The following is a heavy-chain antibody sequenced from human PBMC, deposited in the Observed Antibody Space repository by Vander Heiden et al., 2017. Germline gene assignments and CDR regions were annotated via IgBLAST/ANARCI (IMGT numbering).Heavy chain of an antibody. Sequence: QITLKESGPTLVKPTQTLTLTCTFSGFSLSTSGVGVGWIRQPPGKALEWLALIYWNDDKRYSPSLKSRLTITKDTSKNQVVLTMTNMDPVDTATYYCAHRRDIVVVPAATTGFDPWGQGTLVTVSS. J-gene: IGHJ5*02. D-gene: IGHD2-2*01. CDR3: AHRRDIVVVPAATTGFDP. V-gene: IGHV2-5*01. CDR2: IYWNDDK. CDR1: GFSLSTSGVG.